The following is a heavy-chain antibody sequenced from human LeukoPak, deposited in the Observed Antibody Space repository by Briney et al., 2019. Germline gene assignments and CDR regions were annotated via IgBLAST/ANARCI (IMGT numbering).Heavy chain of an antibody. V-gene: IGHV3-23*01. CDR3: ARTRQYCSSTSCYWDYYYYYGMDV. CDR1: GFTFSSYA. Sequence: GGALRLSCAASGFTFSSYAMSWVRQAPGRGVEWVSTLCVSDSSTYYAASVKGRFTISRDNSKNTLYLQMNSLRAEDTAVYYCARTRQYCSSTSCYWDYYYYYGMDVWGQGTTVTVSS. CDR2: LCVSDSST. J-gene: IGHJ6*02. D-gene: IGHD2-2*01.